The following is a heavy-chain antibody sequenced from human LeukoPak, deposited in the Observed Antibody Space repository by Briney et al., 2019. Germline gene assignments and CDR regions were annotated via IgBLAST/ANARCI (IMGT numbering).Heavy chain of an antibody. CDR2: INHSGST. J-gene: IGHJ5*02. V-gene: IGHV4-34*01. CDR3: ARGQQYYDFWSCHNWFDP. Sequence: PSETLSLTCAVYGGSFSGYYWGWIRQPPGKGLEWIGEINHSGSTNYNPSLKSRVTISVDTSKNQFSLKLSSVTAADTAVYYCARGQQYYDFWSCHNWFDPWGQGTLVTVSS. D-gene: IGHD3-3*01. CDR1: GGSFSGYY.